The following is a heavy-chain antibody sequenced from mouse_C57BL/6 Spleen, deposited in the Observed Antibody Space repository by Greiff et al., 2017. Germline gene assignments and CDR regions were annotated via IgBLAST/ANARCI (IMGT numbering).Heavy chain of an antibody. CDR1: GYTFTSYW. V-gene: IGHV1-52*01. CDR3: ARTYDYGSSHFYAMDY. J-gene: IGHJ4*01. Sequence: QVQLKQPGAELVRPGSSVKLSCKASGYTFTSYWMHWVKQRPIQGLEWIGHIDPSDSETHYNQKFKDKATLTVDKSSSTAYMQLSSLTSEDSAVYYSARTYDYGSSHFYAMDYWGQGTSVTVSS. CDR2: IDPSDSET. D-gene: IGHD1-1*01.